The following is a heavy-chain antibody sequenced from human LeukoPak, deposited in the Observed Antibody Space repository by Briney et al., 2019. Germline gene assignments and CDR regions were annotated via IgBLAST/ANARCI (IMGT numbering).Heavy chain of an antibody. V-gene: IGHV3-30*04. CDR1: GFGFSIYA. CDR3: AREVATTSEY. J-gene: IGHJ4*02. D-gene: IGHD5-12*01. Sequence: GGSLRLSCAASGFGFSIYAMHWVRRAPGKGLEWVAVISYDGSDKDYADSVRGRFTISRDNSKNTLHLQMNSLRPEDTAVYYCAREVATTSEYWGQGTLVTVSS. CDR2: ISYDGSDK.